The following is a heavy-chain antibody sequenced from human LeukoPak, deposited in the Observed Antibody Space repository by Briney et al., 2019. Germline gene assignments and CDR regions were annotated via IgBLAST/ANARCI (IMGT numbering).Heavy chain of an antibody. D-gene: IGHD3-3*01. CDR2: IITNFGTT. CDR3: ARPRTYYDFWRGYPPFDY. Sequence: ASVKVSCKASGGTFSNYAINWMRQAPGQGLEWLGGIITNFGTTNYAQKYQGRVTITADESTSTVYMELSSPRSEDTAVYYCARPRTYYDFWRGYPPFDYWGQGTLVTVSS. V-gene: IGHV1-69*13. CDR1: GGTFSNYA. J-gene: IGHJ4*02.